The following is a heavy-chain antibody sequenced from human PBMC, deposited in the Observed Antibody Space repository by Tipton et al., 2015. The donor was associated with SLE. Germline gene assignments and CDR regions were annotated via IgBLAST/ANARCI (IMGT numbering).Heavy chain of an antibody. D-gene: IGHD3-16*02. CDR3: AKVLMITFGGVIASDAFDI. CDR2: ISSSSSYT. Sequence: SLRLSCAASGFTFSDYYMSWIRQAPGKGLEWVSYISSSSSYTNYADSVKGRFTISRDNSKNTLYLQMNSLRAEDTAVYYCAKVLMITFGGVIASDAFDIWGQGTMVTVSS. V-gene: IGHV3-11*05. J-gene: IGHJ3*02. CDR1: GFTFSDYY.